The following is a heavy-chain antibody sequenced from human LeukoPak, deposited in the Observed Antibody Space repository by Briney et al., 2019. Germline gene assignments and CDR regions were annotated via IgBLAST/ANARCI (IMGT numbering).Heavy chain of an antibody. V-gene: IGHV4-34*01. J-gene: IGHJ6*03. D-gene: IGHD3-10*01. CDR1: GWSFSGYY. Sequence: SETLSLTCAVYGWSFSGYYWSWIRQPPGKGLERIGEINHSGSTNYNPSLKSRVTISVDTSKNQFSLKLSSVTAADTAVYYCARGRVTMVRGHYYYYMDVWGKGTTVTVSS. CDR2: INHSGST. CDR3: ARGRVTMVRGHYYYYMDV.